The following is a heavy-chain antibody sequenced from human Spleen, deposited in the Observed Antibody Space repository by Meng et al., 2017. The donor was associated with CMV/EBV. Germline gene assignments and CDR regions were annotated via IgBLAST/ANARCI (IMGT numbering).Heavy chain of an antibody. CDR3: TRASFVELSGFDP. CDR2: YDPEDGET. D-gene: IGHD3-16*02. V-gene: IGHV1-24*01. CDR1: GFIFSDHY. Sequence: GGSLRLSCAGSGFIFSDHYMDWVRQAPGKGFEWMGGYDPEDGETLYAQSLQGRVTMTEDTSTDTAYMELASLRSEDTAIYYCTRASFVELSGFDPWGQGTLVTVSS. J-gene: IGHJ5*02.